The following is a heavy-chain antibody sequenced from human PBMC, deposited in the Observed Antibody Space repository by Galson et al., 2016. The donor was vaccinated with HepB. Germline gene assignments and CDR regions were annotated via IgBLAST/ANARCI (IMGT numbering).Heavy chain of an antibody. J-gene: IGHJ4*02. V-gene: IGHV4-39*01. D-gene: IGHD1-26*01. CDR1: GDSISSSSHF. CDR3: ARQVGSNWYFDY. CDR2: IYYTGNT. Sequence: LSLTCNVSGDSISSSSHFWGWIRQSPGKGLEWIGSIYYTGNTYYNPSLNSRVTISVETSTNQFSLKLTSVTAADTTVYYCARQVGSNWYFDYWGQGTLVTVSS.